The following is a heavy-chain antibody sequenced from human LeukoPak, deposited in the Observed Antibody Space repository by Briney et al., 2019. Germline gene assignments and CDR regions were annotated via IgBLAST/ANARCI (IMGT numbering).Heavy chain of an antibody. V-gene: IGHV3-23*01. D-gene: IGHD3-10*01. CDR1: GFNFSTYA. Sequence: GGSLRLSCAASGFNFSTYAMSWVRQAPGKGLEWVSSISGSGDIPYYADSVKGRFTISRDNSRNTLYLQMNSLRAEDTAVFYCAKDLWFGEFDYWGQGTLVTVSS. CDR3: AKDLWFGEFDY. J-gene: IGHJ4*02. CDR2: ISGSGDIP.